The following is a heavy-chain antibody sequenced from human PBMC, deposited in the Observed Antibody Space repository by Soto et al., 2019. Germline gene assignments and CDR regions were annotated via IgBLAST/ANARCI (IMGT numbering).Heavy chain of an antibody. CDR3: AKWYCSGGSCYPTFDS. D-gene: IGHD2-15*01. V-gene: IGHV3-23*01. Sequence: GSLRLSCAGSGFTLKNYAMSWVRQAPGKGLEWVSGISGSGGSTYYTDSVKGRFTMSRDNSKNTLYLQMNSLRAEDTAVYYCAKWYCSGGSCYPTFDSWGPGTLITV. J-gene: IGHJ4*02. CDR2: ISGSGGST. CDR1: GFTLKNYA.